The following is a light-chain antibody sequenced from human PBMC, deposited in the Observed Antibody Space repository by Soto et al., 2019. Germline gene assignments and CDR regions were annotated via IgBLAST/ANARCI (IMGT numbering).Light chain of an antibody. CDR2: DVS. J-gene: IGLJ3*02. CDR1: SSDVGGYNY. Sequence: QSALTQPASVSGSPGQSSTISCTGTSSDVGGYNYVSWYQQHPGKAPKLMIYDVSNRPSGVSNRFSGSKSGNTASLTISGLQAEDEADYYCCSYTSSSTWVFGGGTKLTVL. V-gene: IGLV2-14*01. CDR3: CSYTSSSTWV.